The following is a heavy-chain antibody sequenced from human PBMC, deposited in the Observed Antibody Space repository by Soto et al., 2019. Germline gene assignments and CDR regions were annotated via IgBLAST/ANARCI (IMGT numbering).Heavy chain of an antibody. Sequence: QVQLVESGGGVVQPGRSLRLSCAASGFTFSSYAMHWVRQAPGKGLEWVAVISYDGSNKYYADSVKGRFTISGDNSKNTLYLQMNSLRAEDTAVYYCARVGGGWDLYYGMDVWGQGTTVTVSS. CDR2: ISYDGSNK. CDR1: GFTFSSYA. V-gene: IGHV3-30-3*01. D-gene: IGHD3-16*01. J-gene: IGHJ6*02. CDR3: ARVGGGWDLYYGMDV.